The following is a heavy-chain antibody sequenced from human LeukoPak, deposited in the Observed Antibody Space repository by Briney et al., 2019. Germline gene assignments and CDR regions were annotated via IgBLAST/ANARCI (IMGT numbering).Heavy chain of an antibody. D-gene: IGHD3-3*01. V-gene: IGHV3-7*05. CDR2: IKQDGSET. Sequence: PGGSLRLSCEVSGLIFGDYLMTWVRQAPGKWLECVANIKQDGSETHYVDSVKGRFTISRDNAKNSLSLQMNSLRAEDTAVYYCAKGPNFWLTPIAFPIWGQGTMVTVSS. J-gene: IGHJ3*02. CDR3: AKGPNFWLTPIAFPI. CDR1: GLIFGDYL.